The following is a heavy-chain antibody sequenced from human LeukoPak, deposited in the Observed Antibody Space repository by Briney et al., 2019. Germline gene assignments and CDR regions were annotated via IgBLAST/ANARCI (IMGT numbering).Heavy chain of an antibody. CDR1: GGTFNSYA. V-gene: IGHV1-69*06. D-gene: IGHD5-24*01. J-gene: IGHJ1*01. Sequence: SVTVSCKASGGTFNSYAISWGRQVPGQGLEWMGRIIPIFGAVDYAQKFQGRVTITADNSTSTAYMELISLKSEDTAVYYCARGPIDMATDRPAEYFHHWGQGTLVTVSS. CDR2: IIPIFGAV. CDR3: ARGPIDMATDRPAEYFHH.